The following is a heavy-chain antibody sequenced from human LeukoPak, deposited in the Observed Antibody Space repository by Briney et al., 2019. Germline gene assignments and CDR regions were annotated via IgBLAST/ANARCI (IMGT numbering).Heavy chain of an antibody. V-gene: IGHV3-30*18. CDR3: AKSGRRGYSYGYRFKYYFDS. CDR1: GFTFSSYG. J-gene: IGHJ4*02. CDR2: ISYDGSNK. Sequence: PGRSLRLSCAASGFTFSSYGMYWVRQAPGKGLEWVAVISYDGSNKYYVDSVKGRFTISRDNSKNTLYLQMNSLRAEDTAVYYCAKSGRRGYSYGYRFKYYFDSWGQGTLVTVSS. D-gene: IGHD5-18*01.